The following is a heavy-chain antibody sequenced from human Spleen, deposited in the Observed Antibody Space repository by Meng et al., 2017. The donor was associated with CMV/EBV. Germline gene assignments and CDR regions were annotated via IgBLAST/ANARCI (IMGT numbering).Heavy chain of an antibody. J-gene: IGHJ6*02. V-gene: IGHV1-18*04. CDR1: GYTFTSYG. CDR2: ISAYNGNT. CDR3: ARDGPRVYYYYGMDV. Sequence: ASVKVSCKASGYTFTSYGITWVRQAPGQGLEWMGWISAYNGNTNYAQNLQGRVTMTTDTSTNSAYMELSRLRSDDTAVYYCARDGPRVYYYYGMDVWGQGTTVTVSS. D-gene: IGHD3/OR15-3a*01.